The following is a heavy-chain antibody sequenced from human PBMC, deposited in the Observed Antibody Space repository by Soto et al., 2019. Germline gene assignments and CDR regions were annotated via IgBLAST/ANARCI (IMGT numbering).Heavy chain of an antibody. Sequence: GGSLRLSCAASGFTVSSNYMSWVRQAPGKGLEWVSVIYSGGSTYYADSVKGRFTISRDNSKNTLYLQMNSLRAEDTAVYYCARGGSIAAAGLYYFDYWGQGTLVTVSS. D-gene: IGHD6-13*01. CDR3: ARGGSIAAAGLYYFDY. CDR1: GFTVSSNY. J-gene: IGHJ4*02. V-gene: IGHV3-66*01. CDR2: IYSGGST.